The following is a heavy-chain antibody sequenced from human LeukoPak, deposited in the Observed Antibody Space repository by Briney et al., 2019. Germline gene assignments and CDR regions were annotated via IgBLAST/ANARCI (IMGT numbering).Heavy chain of an antibody. CDR2: IYYSGST. J-gene: IGHJ5*02. CDR1: GGSVSSGSYY. D-gene: IGHD2-15*01. Sequence: SQTLSLTCAVSGGSVSSGSYYWSRIRQPPGKGLEWIGYIYYSGSTNYSPSLESRVTISVDTSKNQFSLKLSSVTAADTAVYYCARVVVAATKWFDPWGQGTLVTVSS. V-gene: IGHV4-61*01. CDR3: ARVVVAATKWFDP.